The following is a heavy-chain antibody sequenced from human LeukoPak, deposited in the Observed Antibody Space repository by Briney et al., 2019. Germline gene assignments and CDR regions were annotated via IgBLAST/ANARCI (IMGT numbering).Heavy chain of an antibody. J-gene: IGHJ3*02. CDR3: ARDDLPHTGSDAFDI. CDR1: GGSMSGAY. Sequence: SETLSLTCTVSGGSMSGAYWSWIRQPPGKGLEWIGYIYYSGSTNYNPSLKSRVTISVDTSKNQFSLKLSSVTAADTAVYYCARDDLPHTGSDAFDIWGQGTMVTVSS. CDR2: IYYSGST. V-gene: IGHV4-59*01.